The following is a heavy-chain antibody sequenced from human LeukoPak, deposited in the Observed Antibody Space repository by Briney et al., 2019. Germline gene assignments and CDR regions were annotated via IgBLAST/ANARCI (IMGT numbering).Heavy chain of an antibody. CDR2: INPNSDYT. J-gene: IGHJ4*02. CDR3: AVAPGDY. Sequence: ASVTVPCKASGYTFTDYYIHWVRQAPGQGLEWTGWINPNSDYTFYAQKFQGRVTLTRDTSISTVYMELTTLTSDDTALYYCAVAPGDYWGQGTLVSVSS. V-gene: IGHV1-2*02. D-gene: IGHD2-21*01. CDR1: GYTFTDYY.